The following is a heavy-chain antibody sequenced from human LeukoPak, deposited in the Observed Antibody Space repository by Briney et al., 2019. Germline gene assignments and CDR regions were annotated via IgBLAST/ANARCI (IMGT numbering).Heavy chain of an antibody. CDR1: GGSFSGYY. V-gene: IGHV4-34*01. Sequence: SETLSLTCAVYGGSFSGYYWSWIRQPPGKGLEWIGEINHSGSTNYNPSLKSRVTISVDTSKNQFSLKLSSVTAADTAVYYCASGAYSFYYMDVWGKGTTVTISS. D-gene: IGHD5-18*01. CDR3: ASGAYSFYYMDV. CDR2: INHSGST. J-gene: IGHJ6*03.